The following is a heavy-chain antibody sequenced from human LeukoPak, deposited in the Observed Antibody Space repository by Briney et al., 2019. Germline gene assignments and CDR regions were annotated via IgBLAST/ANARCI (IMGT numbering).Heavy chain of an antibody. CDR3: ARDYTGSYYFDY. J-gene: IGHJ4*02. D-gene: IGHD1-26*01. CDR2: ISYSGST. V-gene: IGHV4-31*11. CDR1: GGSFSGYY. Sequence: SETLSLTCAVYGGSFSGYYWSWIRQHPGKGLEWIGYISYSGSTFYNPSLKSRLTISVDTSKNQFSLKLSSVTAADTAVYYCARDYTGSYYFDYWGQGTLVTVSS.